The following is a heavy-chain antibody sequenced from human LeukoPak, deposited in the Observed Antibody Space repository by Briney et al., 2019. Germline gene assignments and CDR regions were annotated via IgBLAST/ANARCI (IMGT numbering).Heavy chain of an antibody. J-gene: IGHJ4*02. CDR3: ARAGQEWFGELGFDQ. D-gene: IGHD3-10*01. CDR1: GFTFSSYW. V-gene: IGHV3-7*01. Sequence: GGSLRLSCAASGFTFSSYWMSWVRQAPGKGLEWVANIKKDGSEKYYVDSVKGRFTISRDNAKNSLYLQTNSLRAEDTAVYYCARAGQEWFGELGFDQWGQGTLVIVSS. CDR2: IKKDGSEK.